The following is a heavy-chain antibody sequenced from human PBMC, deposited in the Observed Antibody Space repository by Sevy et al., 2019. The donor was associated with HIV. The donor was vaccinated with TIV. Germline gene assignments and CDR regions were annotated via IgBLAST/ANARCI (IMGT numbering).Heavy chain of an antibody. CDR1: GYTFTGYY. V-gene: IGHV1-2*02. J-gene: IGHJ5*02. CDR3: ARDFHNYYGSGRRFDP. CDR2: INPNSGGT. D-gene: IGHD3-10*01. Sequence: ASVKVSCKASGYTFTGYYMHWVRQAPGQGLEWMGWINPNSGGTNYAQKFQGRVTMTRETSIRTAYMELSRLRSDDTAVFYCARDFHNYYGSGRRFDPWGQGTLVTVSS.